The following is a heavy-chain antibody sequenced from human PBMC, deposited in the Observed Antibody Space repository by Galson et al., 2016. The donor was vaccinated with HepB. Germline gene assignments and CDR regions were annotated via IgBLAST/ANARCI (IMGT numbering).Heavy chain of an antibody. J-gene: IGHJ4*02. CDR2: IYYSGST. CDR3: ARRVWNKIDY. CDR1: GDSVSSSSYY. Sequence: SETLSLTCTVSGDSVSSSSYYWGWIRQPPGKGLEWIGTIYYSGSTYHNPSLKGRVTISLDTSKNQFSLKLSSVTAADTAVYYCARRVWNKIDYWGQGTLVTVSS. V-gene: IGHV4-39*01. D-gene: IGHD1/OR15-1a*01.